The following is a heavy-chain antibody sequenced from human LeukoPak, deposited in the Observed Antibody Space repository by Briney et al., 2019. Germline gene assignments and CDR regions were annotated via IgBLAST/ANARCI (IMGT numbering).Heavy chain of an antibody. D-gene: IGHD4-11*01. CDR3: ARDGYSNYYYGMDF. CDR2: ISSDGSKT. J-gene: IGHJ6*02. CDR1: GFTISRHG. V-gene: IGHV3-33*05. Sequence: GGSLRLSCAASGFTISRHGMHWVRQAPGKGLEWVAVISSDGSKTFYVDSVKGRFTISRDISKNTLYLQMNSLRVEDTAVYYCARDGYSNYYYGMDFWGQGTMVTVSS.